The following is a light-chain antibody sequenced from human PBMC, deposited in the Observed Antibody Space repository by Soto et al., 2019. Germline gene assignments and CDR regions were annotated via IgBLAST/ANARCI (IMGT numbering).Light chain of an antibody. J-gene: IGKJ1*01. V-gene: IGKV1-5*03. CDR1: QSISSW. CDR2: KAS. Sequence: EIQMAQSPSTMSASLVQRVNITCXASQSISSWLAWYQQKPGKAPKLLIYKASSLESGVPSRFSGSGSGTEFTLTISSLQPDDFATYYCQQYNSYSGTFGQGTKVDIK. CDR3: QQYNSYSGT.